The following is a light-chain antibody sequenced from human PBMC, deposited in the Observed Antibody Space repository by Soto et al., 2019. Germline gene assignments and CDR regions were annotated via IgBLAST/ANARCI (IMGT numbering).Light chain of an antibody. V-gene: IGKV3-15*01. CDR3: QQYNNWPPIFT. Sequence: EIVLTQSPGTLSLSPGERATLSCRASQSVTSNYLAWYQQKPGQAPRLLIYGASTRATGIPARFSGSGSGTEFTLTISSLQSEDFAVYYCQQYNNWPPIFTFGPGTKVDIK. J-gene: IGKJ3*01. CDR2: GAS. CDR1: QSVTSN.